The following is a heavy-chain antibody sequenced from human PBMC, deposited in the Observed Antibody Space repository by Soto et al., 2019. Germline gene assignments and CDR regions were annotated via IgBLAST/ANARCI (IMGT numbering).Heavy chain of an antibody. CDR3: ARAPPGYSSGWYVDY. V-gene: IGHV1-18*04. CDR1: GYTFTSYG. CDR2: ISAYNGNT. J-gene: IGHJ4*02. Sequence: ASVKVSCKVPGYTFTSYGISWVRQAPGQGLEWMGWISAYNGNTNYAQKLQGRVTMTTDTSTSTAYMELRSLRSDDTAVYYCARAPPGYSSGWYVDYWGQGTLVTVSS. D-gene: IGHD6-19*01.